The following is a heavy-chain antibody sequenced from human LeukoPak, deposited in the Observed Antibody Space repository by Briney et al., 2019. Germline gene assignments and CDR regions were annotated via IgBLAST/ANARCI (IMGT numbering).Heavy chain of an antibody. V-gene: IGHV4-59*08. J-gene: IGHJ5*02. CDR3: ARRGFGEFIIGDWFDP. CDR2: IYYTGST. Sequence: SETLSLTCTVSGGSISSYYWSWIRQPPGKGLEWIGYIYYTGSTNYNPSLKSRVTMSVDTSKNQFSLKLSSVTAADTAVYYCARRGFGEFIIGDWFDPWGQGTLVTVSS. D-gene: IGHD3-10*01. CDR1: GGSISSYY.